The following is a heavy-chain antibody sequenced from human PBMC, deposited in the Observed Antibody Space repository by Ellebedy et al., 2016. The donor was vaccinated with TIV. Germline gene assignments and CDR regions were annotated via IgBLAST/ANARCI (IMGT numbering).Heavy chain of an antibody. V-gene: IGHV3-53*01. Sequence: GESLKISCAASGFTVSGNYMSWVRQAPGKGLEWVSSISSNGGTTYYADSVKGRFTISRDNSKNTLFLQMSSLRAEDTAVYFCARRSTDFAFDSWGQGTLVTVSS. J-gene: IGHJ4*02. D-gene: IGHD3/OR15-3a*01. CDR3: ARRSTDFAFDS. CDR1: GFTVSGNY. CDR2: ISSNGGTT.